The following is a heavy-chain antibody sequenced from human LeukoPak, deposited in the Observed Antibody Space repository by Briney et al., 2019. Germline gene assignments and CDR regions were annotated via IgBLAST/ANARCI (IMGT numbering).Heavy chain of an antibody. CDR1: GFTFSSYA. D-gene: IGHD5-18*01. CDR2: ISSNGGST. CDR3: ASFGIQLWSHDFDY. J-gene: IGHJ4*02. Sequence: GGSLRLSCAAPGFTFSSYAMHWVRQAPGKGLEYVSAISSNGGSTYYANSVKGRFTISRDNSKNTLYLQMGSLRAEDMAVYYCASFGIQLWSHDFDYWGQGTLVTVSS. V-gene: IGHV3-64*01.